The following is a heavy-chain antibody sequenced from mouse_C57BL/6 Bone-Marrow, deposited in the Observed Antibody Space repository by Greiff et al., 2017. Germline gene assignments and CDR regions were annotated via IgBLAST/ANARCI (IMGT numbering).Heavy chain of an antibody. V-gene: IGHV1-69*01. CDR2: IDPSDSYT. CDR3: ARCLLSMDY. D-gene: IGHD2-10*01. Sequence: QVHVKQPGAELVMPGASVKLSCKASGYTFTSYWMHWVKQRPGQGLEWIGEIDPSDSYTNYNQKFKGKSTLTVDKSSSTAYMQLSSLTSEDSAVYYCARCLLSMDYWGQGTSVTVSS. CDR1: GYTFTSYW. J-gene: IGHJ4*01.